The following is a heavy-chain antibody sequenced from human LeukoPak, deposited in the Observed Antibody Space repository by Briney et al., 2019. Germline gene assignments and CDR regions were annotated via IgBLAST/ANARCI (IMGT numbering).Heavy chain of an antibody. J-gene: IGHJ4*02. Sequence: ASVKVSCNASGYTFTSYYMHWVRQAPGQGLEWMGIINPSGGGTSSAQKFQGRVTMTRDTSTSTVYMELSSLRSEDTAVYYCASGQLRIAAAGTQGLPTHWGQGTLVTVSS. CDR1: GYTFTSYY. CDR3: ASGQLRIAAAGTQGLPTH. CDR2: INPSGGGT. V-gene: IGHV1-46*01. D-gene: IGHD6-13*01.